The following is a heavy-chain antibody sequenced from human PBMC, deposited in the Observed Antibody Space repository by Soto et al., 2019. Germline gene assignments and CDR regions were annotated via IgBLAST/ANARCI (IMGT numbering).Heavy chain of an antibody. D-gene: IGHD3-22*01. Sequence: PGEYLIDPRAASGLTFRPYSMIGCRQAPGKRQEWVSYISSSGSTIYYADSVKGRFTISRDNAKNSLYLQMNSLRAEDTAVYYCARGCNYEGSGCPSYSDRGQG. V-gene: IGHV3-48*03. CDR2: ISSSGSTI. CDR3: ARGCNYEGSGCPSYSD. J-gene: IGHJ1*01. CDR1: GLTFRPYS.